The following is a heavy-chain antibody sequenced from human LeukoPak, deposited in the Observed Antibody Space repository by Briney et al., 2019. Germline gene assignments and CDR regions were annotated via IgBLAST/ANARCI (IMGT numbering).Heavy chain of an antibody. D-gene: IGHD5-18*01. V-gene: IGHV3-23*01. CDR1: GFTFSSYG. CDR3: AKRIQSAMATGY. CDR2: ISGSGGST. Sequence: GGTLRLSCAASGFTFSSYGMSWVRQAPGKGLEWVSAISGSGGSTYYADSVKGRFTISRDNSKNTLYLQMNSLRAEDTAVYYCAKRIQSAMATGYWGQGTLVTVSS. J-gene: IGHJ4*02.